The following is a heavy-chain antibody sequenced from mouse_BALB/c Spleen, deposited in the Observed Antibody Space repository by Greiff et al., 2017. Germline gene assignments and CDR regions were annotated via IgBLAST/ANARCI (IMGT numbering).Heavy chain of an antibody. CDR1: GYSITSDYA. D-gene: IGHD2-10*02. V-gene: IGHV3-2*02. J-gene: IGHJ2*01. CDR2: ISYSGST. CDR3: ARYLYGNYGDY. Sequence: ESGPGLVKPSQSLSLTCTVTGYSITSDYAWNWIRQFPGNKLEWMGYISYSGSTSYNPSLKSRISITRDTSKNQFFLQLNSVTTEDTATYYCARYLYGNYGDYWGQGTTLTVSS.